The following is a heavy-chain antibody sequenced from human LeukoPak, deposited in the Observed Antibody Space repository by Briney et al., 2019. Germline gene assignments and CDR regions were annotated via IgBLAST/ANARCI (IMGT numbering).Heavy chain of an antibody. Sequence: LGGSLRLSCTASGFTFSNYAMSWVRQAPGKGLEWVSTISGSDGSTYYADSVKGRFTISRDNSKNTLYLQMNSLRVEDTAIYYCAKGRGYCTGGSCYSDYWGQGTLVTVSS. CDR1: GFTFSNYA. CDR2: ISGSDGST. J-gene: IGHJ4*02. CDR3: AKGRGYCTGGSCYSDY. V-gene: IGHV3-23*01. D-gene: IGHD2-15*01.